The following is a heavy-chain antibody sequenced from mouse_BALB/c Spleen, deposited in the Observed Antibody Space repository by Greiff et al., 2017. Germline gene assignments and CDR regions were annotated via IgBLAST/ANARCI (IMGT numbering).Heavy chain of an antibody. CDR1: GYSFTGYT. Sequence: VQLQQSGPELVKPGASMKISCKASGYSFTGYTMNWVKQSHGKNLEWIGLINPYNGGTSYNQKFKGKATLTVDKSSSTAYMELLSLTSEDSAVYYCARGELGLQRGSYAMDYWGQGTSVTVSS. V-gene: IGHV1-18*01. CDR2: INPYNGGT. J-gene: IGHJ4*01. CDR3: ARGELGLQRGSYAMDY. D-gene: IGHD3-1*01.